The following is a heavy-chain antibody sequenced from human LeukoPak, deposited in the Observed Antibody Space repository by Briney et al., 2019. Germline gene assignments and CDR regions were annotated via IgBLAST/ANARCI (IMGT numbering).Heavy chain of an antibody. CDR3: ARLTTRPGGIRPLIMDY. J-gene: IGHJ4*02. V-gene: IGHV4-59*01. CDR2: IYYSGST. CDR1: NGSISSDY. D-gene: IGHD3-10*01. Sequence: PSETLSLTCTVSNGSISSDYWTWIRQPPGKGLEWIGYIYYSGSTKYNPSLKSRATISLDTSKNQFSLKLTSMTAADTAVYYCARLTTRPGGIRPLIMDYWGQGTLVTASS.